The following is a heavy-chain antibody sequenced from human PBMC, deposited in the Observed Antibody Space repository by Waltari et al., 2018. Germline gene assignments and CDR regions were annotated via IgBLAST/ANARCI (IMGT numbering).Heavy chain of an antibody. J-gene: IGHJ4*02. Sequence: EVQLVESGGGLVQPGGSLRLSCAASGFTFSSYEMTWVRQAPGKGLEWVSYISSSGSTIYYADSVKGRFTISRDNAKNSLYLQMNSLRAEDTAVYYCARPPWGFGEPEEDWGQGTLVTVSS. CDR3: ARPPWGFGEPEED. CDR1: GFTFSSYE. D-gene: IGHD3-10*01. V-gene: IGHV3-48*03. CDR2: ISSSGSTI.